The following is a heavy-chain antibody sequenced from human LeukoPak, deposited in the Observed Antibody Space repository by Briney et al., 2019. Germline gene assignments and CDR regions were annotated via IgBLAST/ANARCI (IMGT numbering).Heavy chain of an antibody. CDR3: ASTDEDIVATASFDY. Sequence: ASVKVSCKASGYTFTGYYMHWVRQAPGQGLEWMGWINPNSGGTNYAQKFQGRVTMTRDTSISTAYMELSRLRSDDTAVYYCASTDEDIVATASFDYWGQGTLVTVSS. CDR1: GYTFTGYY. D-gene: IGHD5-12*01. CDR2: INPNSGGT. V-gene: IGHV1-2*02. J-gene: IGHJ4*02.